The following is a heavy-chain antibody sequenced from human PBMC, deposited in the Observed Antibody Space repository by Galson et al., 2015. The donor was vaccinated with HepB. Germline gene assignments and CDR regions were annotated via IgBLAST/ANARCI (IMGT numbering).Heavy chain of an antibody. CDR2: ITGSGDRT. D-gene: IGHD3-9*01. CDR3: VKDQDDIFSPVYGLDV. CDR1: GVPFRSYA. Sequence: SLRLSCAASGVPFRSYAMGWVRQAPGKGLQWVSGITGSGDRTHYADYVMGRFTISRDNSKNILFLQMRSLSAEDTAIYYCVKDQDDIFSPVYGLDVWGQGTTVTGAS. V-gene: IGHV3-23*01. J-gene: IGHJ6*02.